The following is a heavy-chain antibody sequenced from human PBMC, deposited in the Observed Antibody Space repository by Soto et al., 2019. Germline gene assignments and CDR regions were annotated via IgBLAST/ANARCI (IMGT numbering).Heavy chain of an antibody. CDR3: AKEPYCSSTSCYWYMDV. CDR1: GFTFSNYA. J-gene: IGHJ6*03. Sequence: PGGSLRLSCAASGFTFSNYAMNWVRQAPGKGLEWVSAISGSGGSTYYADSVKGRFTISRDNSKNTLYLQMNSLRAEDTAVYYCAKEPYCSSTSCYWYMDVWGKGTTVTVS. V-gene: IGHV3-23*01. CDR2: ISGSGGST. D-gene: IGHD2-2*01.